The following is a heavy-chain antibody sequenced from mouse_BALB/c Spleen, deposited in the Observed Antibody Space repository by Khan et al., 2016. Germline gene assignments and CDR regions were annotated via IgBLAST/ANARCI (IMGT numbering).Heavy chain of an antibody. CDR3: AREDYYGTYWYFDV. Sequence: QVQLKQSGPGLVQPSQSLSITCTVSGFSLTSYGVHWVRQSPGKGLEWLGVIWSGGSTDYNAAFISRLSISKENSKSQVFFKMNSLQANDTAIYYCAREDYYGTYWYFDVWGAGTTVTVSS. V-gene: IGHV2-2*02. D-gene: IGHD1-1*01. CDR2: IWSGGST. J-gene: IGHJ1*01. CDR1: GFSLTSYG.